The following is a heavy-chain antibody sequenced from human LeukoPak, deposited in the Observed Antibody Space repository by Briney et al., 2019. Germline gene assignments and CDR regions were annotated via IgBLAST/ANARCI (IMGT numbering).Heavy chain of an antibody. CDR3: ASGSSTHGEYYFDY. V-gene: IGHV3-21*01. D-gene: IGHD2-2*01. CDR1: GFTFSSYS. J-gene: IGHJ4*02. CDR2: ISSRSSYI. Sequence: PGGSLRLSCAASGFTFSSYSMNWVRQAQGKGLELVLSISSRSSYIYNADSVKGRFTISRDNAKNSLYLQMNSLRAEDTAVYYCASGSSTHGEYYFDYWGQGTLVTVSS.